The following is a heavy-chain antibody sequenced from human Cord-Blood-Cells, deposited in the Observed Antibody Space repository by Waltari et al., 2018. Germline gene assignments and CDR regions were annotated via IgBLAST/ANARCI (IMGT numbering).Heavy chain of an antibody. V-gene: IGHV3-21*01. Sequence: EVQLVESGGGLVKPGGSLRLSCAASGFTFRSYSMNWVRQAPGKGLEWVSSISSSSSYIYYADSVKGRFTISRDNAKNSLYLQMNSLRAEDTAVYYCARVGYSSSSYFDYWGQGTLVTVSS. D-gene: IGHD6-6*01. CDR2: ISSSSSYI. J-gene: IGHJ4*02. CDR3: ARVGYSSSSYFDY. CDR1: GFTFRSYS.